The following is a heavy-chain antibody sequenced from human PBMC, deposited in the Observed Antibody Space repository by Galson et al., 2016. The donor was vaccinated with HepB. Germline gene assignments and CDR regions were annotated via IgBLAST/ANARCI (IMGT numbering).Heavy chain of an antibody. CDR2: ISTSGGNT. J-gene: IGHJ4*02. D-gene: IGHD2-15*01. CDR1: GFIFSTYA. Sequence: SLRLSCAASGFIFSTYAMSWVRQAPGKGLEWVSAISTSGGNTYYAYSVKGRFTISRDNSKNTLYLQINSLRAEDTAVYYCANRGYCSGGNCYEGDYWGQGILVTVSS. CDR3: ANRGYCSGGNCYEGDY. V-gene: IGHV3-23*01.